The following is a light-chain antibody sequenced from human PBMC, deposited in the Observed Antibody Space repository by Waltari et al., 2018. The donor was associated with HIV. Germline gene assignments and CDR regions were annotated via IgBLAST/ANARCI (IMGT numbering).Light chain of an antibody. CDR1: SSDIGSSNL. CDR3: CSYAGSNWV. CDR2: EGG. Sequence: QSALTQPASVSGSPGQSITISCTGTSSDIGSSNLVSWYQQHPGKAPKLMIYEGGKRPSGVSSRFSGSKSGNTASLTISGLQAEDEADYYCCSYAGSNWVFGGGTKLSVL. V-gene: IGLV2-23*01. J-gene: IGLJ3*02.